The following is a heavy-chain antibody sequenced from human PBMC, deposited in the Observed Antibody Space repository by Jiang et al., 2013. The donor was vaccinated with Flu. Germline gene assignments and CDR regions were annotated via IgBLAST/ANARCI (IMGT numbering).Heavy chain of an antibody. CDR3: AREPIQDYYDSSGDDAFDI. V-gene: IGHV1-69*01. J-gene: IGHJ3*02. D-gene: IGHD3-22*01. CDR2: IIPIFGTA. Sequence: VSCKASGGTFSSYAISWVRQAPGQGLEWMGGIIPIFGTANYAQKFQGRVTITADESTSTAYMELSSLRSEDTAVYYCAREPIQDYYDSSGDDAFDIWGQGTMVTVSS. CDR1: GGTFSSYA.